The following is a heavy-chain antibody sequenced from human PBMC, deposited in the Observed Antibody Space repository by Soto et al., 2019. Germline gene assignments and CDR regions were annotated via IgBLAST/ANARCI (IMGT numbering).Heavy chain of an antibody. J-gene: IGHJ6*02. CDR3: ARVLLWFGEPDV. V-gene: IGHV3-33*01. Sequence: GGSLRLSCAASGFTFSSYGMHWVRQAPGKGLEWVAVIWYDGSNKYYADSVKGRFTISRDNSKNTLYLQMNSLRAEDTAVYYCARVLLWFGEPDVWGQGTTVTVS. D-gene: IGHD3-10*01. CDR2: IWYDGSNK. CDR1: GFTFSSYG.